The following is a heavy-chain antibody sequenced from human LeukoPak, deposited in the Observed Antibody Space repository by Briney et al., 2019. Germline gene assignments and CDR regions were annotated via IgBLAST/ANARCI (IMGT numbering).Heavy chain of an antibody. Sequence: GGSLRLSCAASGFTFSSYGMHWVRQAPGKGLEWVAFIRYDGSNKYYADSVKGRFTISRDNSKNTLYLQMNSLRAEDTAVYYCAKDYYGSSGYYILPFFDYWGQGTLVTVSS. D-gene: IGHD3-22*01. CDR1: GFTFSSYG. CDR2: IRYDGSNK. J-gene: IGHJ4*02. CDR3: AKDYYGSSGYYILPFFDY. V-gene: IGHV3-30*02.